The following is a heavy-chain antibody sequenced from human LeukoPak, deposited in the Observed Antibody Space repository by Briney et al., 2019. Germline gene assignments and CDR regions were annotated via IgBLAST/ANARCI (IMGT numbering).Heavy chain of an antibody. V-gene: IGHV4-30-4*01. CDR1: GGSISSGDYY. CDR2: IYNSGNT. Sequence: SQTLSLTCTVSGGSISSGDYYWSWVRQPPGKGLEWIGYIYNSGNTYYNPSLMSRLTISVDLSKNQFPLSLSSVTAADTAVYYCARIDYGGNAYYFDYWGHGTLVTVSP. D-gene: IGHD4-23*01. J-gene: IGHJ4*01. CDR3: ARIDYGGNAYYFDY.